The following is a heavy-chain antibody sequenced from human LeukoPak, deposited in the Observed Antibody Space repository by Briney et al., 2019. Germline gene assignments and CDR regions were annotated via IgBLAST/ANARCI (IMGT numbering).Heavy chain of an antibody. CDR1: GFTFSSYS. J-gene: IGHJ4*02. D-gene: IGHD3-10*01. Sequence: GGSLRLSCAASGFTFSSYSMNWVRQAPGKGLEWVSSISSSSSYIYYADSVKGRFTISRDNAKNSLYLQMNSLRAEDTAVYYCARDRAIGDFFDYRGQGTLVTVSS. CDR3: ARDRAIGDFFDY. V-gene: IGHV3-21*01. CDR2: ISSSSSYI.